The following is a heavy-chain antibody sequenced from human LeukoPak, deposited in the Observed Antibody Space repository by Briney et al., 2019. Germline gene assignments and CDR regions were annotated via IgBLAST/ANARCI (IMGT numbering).Heavy chain of an antibody. V-gene: IGHV4-59*08. J-gene: IGHJ5*02. CDR2: IYYSGST. CDR1: GGSISSYY. CDR3: ARRHCSSTSCFASAFDP. Sequence: SETLSLTCTVSGGSISSYYWNWIRQPPGKGLEWIGYIYYSGSTNYNPSLKSRVSISVDTSKNQFSLKLKSATAADTAIYYCARRHCSSTSCFASAFDPWGQDTLVTVSS. D-gene: IGHD2-2*01.